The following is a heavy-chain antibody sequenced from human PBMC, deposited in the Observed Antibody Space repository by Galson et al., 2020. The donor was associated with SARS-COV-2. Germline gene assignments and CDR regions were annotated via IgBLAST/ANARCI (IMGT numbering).Heavy chain of an antibody. Sequence: GESLKISCAASGFTVGSRWISWVRRAPGKGLEWVSLIDAAGNPFYADSIKGRFTISRDNSRNIVFLQMTSLRAVDTAVYYCLREGDTIYPDYWGPGTLFTVSS. V-gene: IGHV3-53*01. J-gene: IGHJ4*02. D-gene: IGHD3-10*01. CDR2: IDAAGNP. CDR1: GFTVGSRW. CDR3: LREGDTIYPDY.